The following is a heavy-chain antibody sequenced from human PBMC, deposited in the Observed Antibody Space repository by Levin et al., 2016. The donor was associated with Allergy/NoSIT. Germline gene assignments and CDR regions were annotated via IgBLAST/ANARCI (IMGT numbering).Heavy chain of an antibody. D-gene: IGHD1-26*01. J-gene: IGHJ3*02. V-gene: IGHV5-51*01. CDR2: IYPGDSDT. CDR1: GYRFTDYW. CDR3: ARRRLVGATILGSYGFEI. Sequence: KVSCKVSGYRFTDYWIGWVRQMPGKGLEWMGIIYPGDSDTKYNPPFQGHVTLSVDKSIGTAYLHWSSLKASDTAIYYCARRRLVGATILGSYGFEIWGQGTNVTVSS.